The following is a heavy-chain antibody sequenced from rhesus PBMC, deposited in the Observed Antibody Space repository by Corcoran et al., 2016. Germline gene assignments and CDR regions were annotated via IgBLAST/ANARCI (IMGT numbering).Heavy chain of an antibody. CDR2: INGSGGST. CDR3: ARTNLNDYRWYFDL. Sequence: QVQLQESGPGLVKPSETLSLTCTVSGGSISDSYYWSWIRQPPGKGLEWMGRINGSGGSTNYNPSLTSRFTISRDTSKNQFSLKLSSVTAADTAVYYCARTNLNDYRWYFDLWGPGTPITISS. CDR1: GGSISDSYY. V-gene: IGHV4-147*01. J-gene: IGHJ2*01. D-gene: IGHD4-11*01.